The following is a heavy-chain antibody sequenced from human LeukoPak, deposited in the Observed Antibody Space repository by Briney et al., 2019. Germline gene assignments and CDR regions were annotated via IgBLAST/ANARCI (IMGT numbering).Heavy chain of an antibody. CDR2: INPSGGST. CDR3: ARSAVIRTYYGMDV. J-gene: IGHJ6*02. CDR1: GYTFTSYY. D-gene: IGHD2-21*01. V-gene: IGHV1-46*01. Sequence: ASVKVSCKASGYTFTSYYMHWERQAPGQGLEWLGIINPSGGSTTYAQKFQGRVTMTRDTSTSTVYMELSSLRSEDTAVYYCARSAVIRTYYGMDVWGQGTTVTVSS.